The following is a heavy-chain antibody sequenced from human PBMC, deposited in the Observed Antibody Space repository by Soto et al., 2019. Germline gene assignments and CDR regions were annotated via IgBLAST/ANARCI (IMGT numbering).Heavy chain of an antibody. CDR2: IYYSGST. Sequence: QVQLQESGPGLVKPSETLSLTCTVSGGSISSYYWSWIRQPPGKGLEWIGYIYYSGSTNYNPSLQSRVTTTVDTTKTQFSLKLSSATAADTAVYYCARDGGSGFDPWGQGTLVTVSS. CDR1: GGSISSYY. V-gene: IGHV4-59*01. CDR3: ARDGGSGFDP. J-gene: IGHJ5*02. D-gene: IGHD3-10*01.